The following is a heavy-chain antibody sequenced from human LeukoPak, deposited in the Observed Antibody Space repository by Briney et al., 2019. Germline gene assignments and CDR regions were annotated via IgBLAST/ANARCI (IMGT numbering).Heavy chain of an antibody. V-gene: IGHV3-11*06. CDR3: ARDGQWLPLYYFDY. Sequence: PGGSLRLSCAASGFTVSSNYISWVRQAPGKGLEWISYISASGTLTHYADSVEGRFTISRDNAKNSLFLQMNSLRAEDTAVYYCARDGQWLPLYYFDYWGQGTLVTVSS. D-gene: IGHD6-19*01. CDR1: GFTVSSNY. CDR2: ISASGTLT. J-gene: IGHJ4*02.